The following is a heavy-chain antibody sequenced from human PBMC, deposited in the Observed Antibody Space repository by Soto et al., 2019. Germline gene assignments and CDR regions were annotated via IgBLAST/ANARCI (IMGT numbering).Heavy chain of an antibody. CDR2: IYYSGST. V-gene: IGHV4-31*03. CDR1: GGSISSGGYY. Sequence: PSETLSLTCTVSGGSISSGGYYWSWIRQHPGKGLERIGYIYYSGSTYYNPSLKSRVTISVDTSKNQFSLKLSSVTAADTAVYYCAREVARAFDIWGQGTMVTVSS. D-gene: IGHD2-15*01. J-gene: IGHJ3*02. CDR3: AREVARAFDI.